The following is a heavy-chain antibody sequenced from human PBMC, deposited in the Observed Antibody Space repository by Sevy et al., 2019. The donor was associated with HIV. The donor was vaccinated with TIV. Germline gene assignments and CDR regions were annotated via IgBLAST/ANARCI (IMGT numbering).Heavy chain of an antibody. CDR1: GFTFTSYA. Sequence: GGSLRLSCKPSGFTFTSYAMSWVRQAPWKGLEWVSTIYGSGGATYYADSVKGRFTIFRDNSKNTLYLQMNSLRIEDTAVYYCAGGRYDSSGSFDAFDIWGQGTMVTVSS. D-gene: IGHD3-22*01. V-gene: IGHV3-23*01. J-gene: IGHJ3*02. CDR3: AGGRYDSSGSFDAFDI. CDR2: IYGSGGAT.